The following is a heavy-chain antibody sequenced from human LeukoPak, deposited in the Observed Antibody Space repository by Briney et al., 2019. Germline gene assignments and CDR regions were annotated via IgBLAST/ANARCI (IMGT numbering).Heavy chain of an antibody. CDR3: AREGGPGGDYGSIDS. D-gene: IGHD4-17*01. V-gene: IGHV4-4*07. CDR1: GGSISSYY. CDR2: MYTSGST. J-gene: IGHJ4*02. Sequence: PSETLSLTCSVSGGSISSYYWSWIRQPAGKQPEWIGRMYTSGSTYYNPSLKSRVTMSADTSKNQLSLKLTSVTAADTSVYYCAREGGPGGDYGSIDSWGQGTLVTVSS.